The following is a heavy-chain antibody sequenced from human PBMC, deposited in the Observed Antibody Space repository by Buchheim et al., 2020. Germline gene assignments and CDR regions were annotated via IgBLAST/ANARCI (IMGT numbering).Heavy chain of an antibody. CDR1: GFTFSSYA. V-gene: IGHV3-23*01. J-gene: IGHJ2*01. D-gene: IGHD3-3*01. CDR2: ISGSGGST. CDR3: AKDRESLTYYDFWSGPWYFDL. Sequence: EVQLLESGGGLVQPGGSLRLSCAASGFTFSSYAMSWVRQAPGKGLEWVSAISGSGGSTYYADSVKGRFTISRDNSKNTLYLQMNSLRAEDTAVYYCAKDRESLTYYDFWSGPWYFDLWGRGTL.